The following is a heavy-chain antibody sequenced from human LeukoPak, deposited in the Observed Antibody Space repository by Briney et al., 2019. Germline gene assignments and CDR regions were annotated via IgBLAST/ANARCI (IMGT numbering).Heavy chain of an antibody. CDR1: GFTVSDHY. D-gene: IGHD4-23*01. Sequence: GGSLRLSCAASGFTVSDHYIDWVRQAPGKGLVWVSRIGGDGSNTNFADSVRGRFAISRDNAKNTLYLQMNSLRAEDTAVYYCARGGRHDYDGRPPDYWGQGTLVTVSS. CDR2: IGGDGSNT. J-gene: IGHJ4*02. CDR3: ARGGRHDYDGRPPDY. V-gene: IGHV3-74*01.